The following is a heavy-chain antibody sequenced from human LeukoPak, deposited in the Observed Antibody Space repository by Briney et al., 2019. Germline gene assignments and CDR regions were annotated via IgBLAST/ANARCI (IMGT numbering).Heavy chain of an antibody. V-gene: IGHV3-48*03. J-gene: IGHJ4*02. CDR1: GFTFSSYE. CDR3: AREGSGWSFDY. CDR2: ISDSGSSI. Sequence: GGSLRLSCAASGFTFSSYEMNWVRQAPGKGLEWVSYISDSGSSIYYADSVKGRFTISRDDAKNSLYLQMNSLRAEDTAVYYCAREGSGWSFDYWGRGTLVTVSS. D-gene: IGHD6-19*01.